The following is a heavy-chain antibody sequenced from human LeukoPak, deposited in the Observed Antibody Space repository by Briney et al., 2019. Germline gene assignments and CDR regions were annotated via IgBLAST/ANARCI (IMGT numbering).Heavy chain of an antibody. V-gene: IGHV4-4*07. D-gene: IGHD3-22*01. Sequence: SETLSLTCTVSGGSISSYYWSWIRQAAGKGLEWIGGIYTSGSTNYNPSLKSRVTMSVDTSKNQFSLKLSSVTAADTAVYYCARDRDYYDSSGYYYYFDYWGQGTLVTVSS. J-gene: IGHJ4*02. CDR2: IYTSGST. CDR1: GGSISSYY. CDR3: ARDRDYYDSSGYYYYFDY.